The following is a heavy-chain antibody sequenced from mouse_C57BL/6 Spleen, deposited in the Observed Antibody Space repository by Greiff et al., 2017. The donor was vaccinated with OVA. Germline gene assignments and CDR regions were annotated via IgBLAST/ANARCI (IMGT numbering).Heavy chain of an antibody. Sequence: QVQLKQPGAELVRPGTSVKLSCKASGYTFTSYWMHWVKQRPGQGLEWIGVIDPSDSYTNYNQKFKGKATLTVDTSSSTAYMQLSSLTSEDSAVYYCARLAITTVVATGDYAMDYWGQGTSVTVSS. J-gene: IGHJ4*01. CDR2: IDPSDSYT. V-gene: IGHV1-59*01. CDR3: ARLAITTVVATGDYAMDY. D-gene: IGHD1-1*01. CDR1: GYTFTSYW.